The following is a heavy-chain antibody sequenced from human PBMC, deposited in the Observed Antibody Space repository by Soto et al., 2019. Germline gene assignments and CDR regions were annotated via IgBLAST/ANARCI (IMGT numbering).Heavy chain of an antibody. J-gene: IGHJ6*02. V-gene: IGHV3-11*05. Sequence: QVQLLESGGGLVRPGGSLRLSCAASGFTFSDYYMTWIRQAPGKGLEWVSYITGSSDDTNYADSVKGRFTISRDNVKNSLYLQMNSLRAEDTAVYYCAREYYYGMDVWGQGTTVTVS. CDR3: AREYYYGMDV. CDR1: GFTFSDYY. CDR2: ITGSSDDT.